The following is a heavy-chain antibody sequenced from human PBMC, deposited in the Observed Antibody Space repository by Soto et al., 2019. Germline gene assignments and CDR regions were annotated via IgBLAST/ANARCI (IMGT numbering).Heavy chain of an antibody. Sequence: QITLKESGPTLVKPTQTLTLTCTFSGFSLTTTGVGVGWIRQPPGKALEWLAIIYWDDDKRYNPSLKSRLTITKDTSKNQVVLTMTNMDPVDTATYFCAHRAVLCSGGTCYSHPFDFWGQGTLVTVSS. CDR1: GFSLTTTGVG. CDR3: AHRAVLCSGGTCYSHPFDF. CDR2: IYWDDDK. D-gene: IGHD2-15*01. V-gene: IGHV2-5*02. J-gene: IGHJ4*02.